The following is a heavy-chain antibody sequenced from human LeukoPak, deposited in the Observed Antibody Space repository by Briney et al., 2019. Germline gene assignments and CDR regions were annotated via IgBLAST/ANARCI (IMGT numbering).Heavy chain of an antibody. CDR3: ARALENYYDSSDHTGSIDV. Sequence: SETLSLTCTVSGGSISSSSYYWGWIRQPPGKGLEWIGSIYYSGSTYYNPSLKSRVTISVDTSKNQFSLKLSSVTAADTAVYYCARALENYYDSSDHTGSIDVWGQGTTVTVSS. D-gene: IGHD3-22*01. CDR2: IYYSGST. V-gene: IGHV4-39*07. CDR1: GGSISSSSYY. J-gene: IGHJ6*02.